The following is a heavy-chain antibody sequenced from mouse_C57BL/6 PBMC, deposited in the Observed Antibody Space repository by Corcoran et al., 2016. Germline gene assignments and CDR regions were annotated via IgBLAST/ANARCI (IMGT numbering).Heavy chain of an antibody. D-gene: IGHD1-1*01. V-gene: IGHV9-3*01. CDR1: GYTFTTYG. CDR3: AMTVVAHDY. CDR2: INTYSGVP. J-gene: IGHJ2*01. Sequence: QIQLVQSGPELKKPGETVKISCKASGYTFTTYGMSWVKQAPGKGLKWMGWINTYSGVPTYADDFKGRFAFSLETSASTAYLQINNLKNEDTATYFCAMTVVAHDYWGQGTTLTVSS.